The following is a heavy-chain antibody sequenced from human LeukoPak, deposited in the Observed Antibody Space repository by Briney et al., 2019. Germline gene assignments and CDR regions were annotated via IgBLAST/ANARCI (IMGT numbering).Heavy chain of an antibody. D-gene: IGHD5-18*01. CDR1: GYTFTGYY. V-gene: IGHV1-2*02. Sequence: ASVKVSCTASGYTFTGYYMHWVRQAPGQGLVWMGWINPNSGGTNYAQKFQGRVTMTRDTSISTAYMELSRLRSDDTAVYYCARGYEYSYGKYGYWGQGTLVTVSS. J-gene: IGHJ4*02. CDR2: INPNSGGT. CDR3: ARGYEYSYGKYGY.